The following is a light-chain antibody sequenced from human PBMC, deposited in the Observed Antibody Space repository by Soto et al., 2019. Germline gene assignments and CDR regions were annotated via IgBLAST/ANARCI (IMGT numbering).Light chain of an antibody. CDR3: SSYTSSSTYV. CDR1: DSDVGGFNY. Sequence: QSVLTQPASVSGSPGQSITISCTGTDSDVGGFNYVSWYQQHPGKAPKLMIYEVSNRPSGVSNRFSGSKSGNTASLTISGLQAEDEADYYCSSYTSSSTYVFGSGTQLTVL. V-gene: IGLV2-14*01. J-gene: IGLJ7*01. CDR2: EVS.